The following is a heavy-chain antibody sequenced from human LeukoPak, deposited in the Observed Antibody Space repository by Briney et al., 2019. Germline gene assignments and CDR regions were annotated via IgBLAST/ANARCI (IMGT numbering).Heavy chain of an antibody. CDR1: GGTFSSYA. J-gene: IGHJ6*02. Sequence: GSSVKVSCKASGGTFSSYAISWVRQAPGQGLEWMGRIIPILGIANYAQKFQGRVTITADKSTGTAYMELSSLRSEDTAVYYCARISSGYSYGPGYYYGMDVWGQGTTVTVSS. CDR3: ARISSGYSYGPGYYYGMDV. V-gene: IGHV1-69*04. D-gene: IGHD5-18*01. CDR2: IIPILGIA.